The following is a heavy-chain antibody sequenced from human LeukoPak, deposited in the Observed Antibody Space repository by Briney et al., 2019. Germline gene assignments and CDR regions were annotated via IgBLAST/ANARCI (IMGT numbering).Heavy chain of an antibody. J-gene: IGHJ3*02. CDR3: AKGTAITTSDAFDI. CDR1: GFTFSSYS. Sequence: GGSLRLSCAASGFTFSSYSMNWVRQAPGKGLEWVSSVSSSSSYIYYADSVKGRFTISRDNAKNSLYLQMNSLRAEDTAVYYCAKGTAITTSDAFDIWGQGTMVTVSS. D-gene: IGHD3-3*01. V-gene: IGHV3-21*04. CDR2: VSSSSSYI.